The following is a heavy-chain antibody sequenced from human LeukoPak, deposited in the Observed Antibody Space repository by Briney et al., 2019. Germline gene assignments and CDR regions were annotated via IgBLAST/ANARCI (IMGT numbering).Heavy chain of an antibody. V-gene: IGHV3-74*01. CDR2: INNDGSSA. Sequence: GGSLRLSCAASGFTFNNYWIHWVRQVPGQGLVWVSRINNDGSSASYVDSVKGRFIISRDNAKNTLFLQMNSLRAEDTAVYYCARRGTGHGMDVWGQGTTVIVSS. CDR1: GFTFNNYW. J-gene: IGHJ6*02. D-gene: IGHD1-1*01. CDR3: ARRGTGHGMDV.